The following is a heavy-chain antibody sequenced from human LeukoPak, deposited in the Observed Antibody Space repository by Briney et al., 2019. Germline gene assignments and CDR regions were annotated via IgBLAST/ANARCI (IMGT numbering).Heavy chain of an antibody. CDR1: GFTFSSYA. CDR3: ARISSLAVAGIN. CDR2: ISSSGSTI. Sequence: GGSLRLSCAASGFTFSSYAMSWVRQAPGKGLEWVSYISSSGSTIYYADSVKGRFTISRDNAKNSLYLQMNSLRAEDTAVYYCARISSLAVAGINWGQGTLVTVSS. V-gene: IGHV3-48*03. J-gene: IGHJ4*02. D-gene: IGHD6-19*01.